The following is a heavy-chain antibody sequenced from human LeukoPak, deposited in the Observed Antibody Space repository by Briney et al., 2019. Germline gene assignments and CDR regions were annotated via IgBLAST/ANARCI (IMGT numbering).Heavy chain of an antibody. CDR3: ARLGARQMLEY. CDR2: IKQDGGQI. J-gene: IGHJ4*02. V-gene: IGHV3-7*01. Sequence: ETLSLTCTVSGGSIRSSYYYWGWIRQAPGKGLEWVANIKQDGGQIYYLESVKGRFTVSRDNAKNSLYLQMNSLRAEDTAVYYCARLGARQMLEYWGQGTLVTVSS. CDR1: GGSIRSSYYY. D-gene: IGHD4-17*01.